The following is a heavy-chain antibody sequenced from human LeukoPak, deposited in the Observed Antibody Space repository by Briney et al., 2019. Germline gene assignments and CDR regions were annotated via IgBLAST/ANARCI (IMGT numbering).Heavy chain of an antibody. V-gene: IGHV1-2*02. CDR3: ARTYSSSSGQQNWFDP. D-gene: IGHD6-6*01. J-gene: IGHJ5*02. Sequence: ASVKVSCKASGYTFTGYYMHWVRQAPGQGLEWMGWINPNSGGTNYAQKLQGRVTMTTDTSTSTAYMELRSLRSDDTAVYYCARTYSSSSGQQNWFDPWGQGTLVTVSS. CDR1: GYTFTGYY. CDR2: INPNSGGT.